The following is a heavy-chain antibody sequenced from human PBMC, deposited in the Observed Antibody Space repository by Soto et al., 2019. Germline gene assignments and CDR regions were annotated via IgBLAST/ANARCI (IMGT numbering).Heavy chain of an antibody. J-gene: IGHJ6*03. Sequence: SETLSLTCTVSGGSISSYYWSWIRQPPGKGLEWIGYIYYSGSTNYNPSLKSRVTISVDTSKNQFSLKLSSVTAADTAVYYCARFHSYYDFWSGYYTPKGYYYMDVWGKGTTVTVSS. CDR2: IYYSGST. V-gene: IGHV4-59*08. CDR3: ARFHSYYDFWSGYYTPKGYYYMDV. CDR1: GGSISSYY. D-gene: IGHD3-3*01.